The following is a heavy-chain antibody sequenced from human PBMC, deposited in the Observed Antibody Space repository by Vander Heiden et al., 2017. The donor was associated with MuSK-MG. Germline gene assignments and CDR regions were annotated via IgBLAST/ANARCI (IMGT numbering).Heavy chain of an antibody. CDR3: PSHSDGAELDAFDI. Sequence: QVQLVQSGAEVKKPGSSVKVSCKASGGTFSSYTISWVRQAPGQGLEWRGRIIPILGIANYAQKGQGRVTITADKSTSTAYRKLRRMGSEATSVYYYPSHSDGAELDAFDIWRQGTIVTVFS. J-gene: IGHJ3*02. CDR2: IIPILGIA. V-gene: IGHV1-69*02. CDR1: GGTFSSYT. D-gene: IGHD6-13*01.